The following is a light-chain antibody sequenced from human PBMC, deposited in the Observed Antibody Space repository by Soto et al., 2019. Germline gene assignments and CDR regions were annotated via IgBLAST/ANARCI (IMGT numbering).Light chain of an antibody. CDR2: DAS. Sequence: EIVLTQSPATLSLSPGERATLSCRASQNVRSYLAWYQQKPGQAPRLLIHDASSRATGIPDRFSGSGSGTDFTLTITRLEPEDFAVFYCQQYGSSPRTFGQGTRLEIK. CDR3: QQYGSSPRT. V-gene: IGKV3-20*01. J-gene: IGKJ5*01. CDR1: QNVRSY.